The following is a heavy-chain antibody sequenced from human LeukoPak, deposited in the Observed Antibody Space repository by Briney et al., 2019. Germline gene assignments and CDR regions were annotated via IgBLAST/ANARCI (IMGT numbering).Heavy chain of an antibody. V-gene: IGHV3-23*01. D-gene: IGHD3-10*01. CDR2: ISSVVDTT. J-gene: IGHJ4*02. CDR3: ARGRNYGSGSYVFDY. Sequence: GGSLRLSYAASGFTFTNFGMSGLRQPPGKELEWVSRISSVVDTTNYADSVQGRFTISRDNSKNSVYLQMNSLRAEDTAVYYCARGRNYGSGSYVFDYWGQGTLVTVSS. CDR1: GFTFTNFG.